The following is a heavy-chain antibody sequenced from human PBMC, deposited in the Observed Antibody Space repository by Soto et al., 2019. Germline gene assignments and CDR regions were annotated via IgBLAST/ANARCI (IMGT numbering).Heavy chain of an antibody. D-gene: IGHD6-6*01. CDR3: ARGDSRSPNGYYYSGMDV. V-gene: IGHV6-1*01. CDR1: GDSVSSNSAA. J-gene: IGHJ6*02. Sequence: QVQLQQSGPGLVKPSQTLSLTCAISGDSVSSNSAAWNWIRQSPSRGLEWLGRTYYRSKWYNDYAVSVQSRITINPETTKNQFSLQLNSVTPEDTAVYYCARGDSRSPNGYYYSGMDVWGHGTTVTVSS. CDR2: TYYRSKWYN.